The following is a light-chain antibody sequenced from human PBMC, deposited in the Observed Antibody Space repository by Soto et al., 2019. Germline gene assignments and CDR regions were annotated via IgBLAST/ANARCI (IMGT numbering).Light chain of an antibody. Sequence: DIQMTQSPSSLSASVGDRVTITCRASQGISNYLAWYQQKPRKVPKLLLYSASTLQLGAPSRFSGTGPGTDFTLTISSLQPEDVATYCCQKHNSPLFTFGPGTKVDIK. CDR3: QKHNSPLFT. CDR1: QGISNY. V-gene: IGKV1-27*01. CDR2: SAS. J-gene: IGKJ3*01.